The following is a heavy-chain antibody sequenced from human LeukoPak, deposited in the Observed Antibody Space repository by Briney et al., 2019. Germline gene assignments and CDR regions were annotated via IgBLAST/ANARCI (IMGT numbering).Heavy chain of an antibody. D-gene: IGHD4-11*01. CDR2: ISYDGSNK. CDR1: GFTFSSYA. CDR3: ARDHDYSNSGYDP. J-gene: IGHJ5*02. Sequence: PGRSLRLSCAASGFTFSSYAMHWVRQAPGKGLEWVAVISYDGSNKYYADSVKGRFTISRDNSKNTLYLQMNSLRAEDTAVYYCARDHDYSNSGYDPWGQGTLVTVSS. V-gene: IGHV3-30-3*01.